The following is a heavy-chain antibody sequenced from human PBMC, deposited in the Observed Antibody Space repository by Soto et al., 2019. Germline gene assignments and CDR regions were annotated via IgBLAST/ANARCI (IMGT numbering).Heavy chain of an antibody. CDR1: GGSISSYY. V-gene: IGHV4-59*01. Sequence: SETLSLTCTVSGGSISSYYWSWIRQPPGKGLEWIGYIYYSGSTNYNPSLKSRVTISVDTSKNQFSLKLSSVTAADTAVYYCARVVGYGDYPHYYYYMDVWGKGTTVTVS. CDR2: IYYSGST. CDR3: ARVVGYGDYPHYYYYMDV. J-gene: IGHJ6*03. D-gene: IGHD4-17*01.